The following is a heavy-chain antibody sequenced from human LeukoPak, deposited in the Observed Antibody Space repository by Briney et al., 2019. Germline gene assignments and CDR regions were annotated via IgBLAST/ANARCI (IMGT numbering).Heavy chain of an antibody. D-gene: IGHD6-13*01. J-gene: IGHJ1*01. Sequence: SETLSLTCAVYGGSFSGYYWSWIRQPPGKGPEWIGEINHSGSTNYNPSLKSRVTISVDTSKNQFSLKLSSVTAADTAVYYCASAPLAEGIAAAETEYFQHWGQGTLVTVSS. V-gene: IGHV4-34*01. CDR1: GGSFSGYY. CDR3: ASAPLAEGIAAAETEYFQH. CDR2: INHSGST.